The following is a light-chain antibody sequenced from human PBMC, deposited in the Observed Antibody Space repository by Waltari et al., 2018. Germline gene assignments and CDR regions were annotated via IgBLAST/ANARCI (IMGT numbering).Light chain of an antibody. CDR2: DAS. CDR1: QVISHY. Sequence: DIQMTQSPSSLSASVGDRVTITCRASQVISHYVAWFQHKPGKAPKSLIYDASSLQSGVPSKFSGSGYGTDFTLTISSLQPEDFATYYCQQYNSYPYTFGQGTKLEIK. CDR3: QQYNSYPYT. V-gene: IGKV1-16*02. J-gene: IGKJ2*01.